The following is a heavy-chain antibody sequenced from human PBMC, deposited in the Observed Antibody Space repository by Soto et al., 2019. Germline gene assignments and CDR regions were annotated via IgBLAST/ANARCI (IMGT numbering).Heavy chain of an antibody. CDR1: GGSIGTYY. V-gene: IGHV4-59*01. CDR3: ARGGTVLYFYYMDV. D-gene: IGHD2-15*01. J-gene: IGHJ6*03. Sequence: PSETLSLTCSVSGGSIGTYYWSWIRQPPGKGLEWIGYIYNSGSTNFNPSLKSRVTISVDTSKNHFSLKLSSVTAADTAVYYCARGGTVLYFYYMDVWGKGTTVTVSS. CDR2: IYNSGST.